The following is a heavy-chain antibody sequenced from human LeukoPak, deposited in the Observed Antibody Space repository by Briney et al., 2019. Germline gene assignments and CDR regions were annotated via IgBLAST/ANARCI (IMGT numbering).Heavy chain of an antibody. V-gene: IGHV4-34*01. CDR1: GGSFSGYY. CDR2: INHSGST. J-gene: IGHJ4*02. Sequence: SETLSLTCAVYGGSFSGYYWSWIRQPPGKGLEWIGEINHSGSTNYNPSLKSRVTISVDTSKNQFSLKLSSVTAADTAVYYCVRGREGPFDYWGQGTPVTVSS. CDR3: VRGREGPFDY.